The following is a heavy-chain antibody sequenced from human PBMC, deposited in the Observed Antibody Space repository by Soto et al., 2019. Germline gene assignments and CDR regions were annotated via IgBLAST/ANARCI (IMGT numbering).Heavy chain of an antibody. D-gene: IGHD3-3*01. CDR1: SGSMSGYY. CDR3: ARAGDYDFWSGYSNDAFDI. J-gene: IGHJ3*02. Sequence: SETLSLTCTVSSGSMSGYYWNWIRQPPGKGLEWIGYIYYSVSTNYNPSLKSRVTISVDTSKNQFSLKLSSVTAADTAVYYCARAGDYDFWSGYSNDAFDIWGPGTMVTVSS. V-gene: IGHV4-59*01. CDR2: IYYSVST.